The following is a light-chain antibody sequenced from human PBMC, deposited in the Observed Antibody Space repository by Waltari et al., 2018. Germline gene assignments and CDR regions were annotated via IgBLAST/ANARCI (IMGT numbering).Light chain of an antibody. CDR1: RSNIGINY. Sequence: QSVLTQPPSASGTPGQRVTLSCSGSRSNIGINYVYWYQHLPGTTPKRLIYRNNQRPSGVPDRFSGSKSGTSASLAISGLRSEDEADYYCAAWDDTLSAVLFGGGTNLTVL. J-gene: IGLJ3*02. CDR3: AAWDDTLSAVL. CDR2: RNN. V-gene: IGLV1-47*01.